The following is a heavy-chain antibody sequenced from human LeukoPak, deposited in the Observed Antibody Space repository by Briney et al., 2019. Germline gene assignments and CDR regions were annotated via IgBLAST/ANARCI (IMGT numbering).Heavy chain of an antibody. CDR2: ISSSSSPI. Sequence: GSLRLSCAASGFTFSSFSMNWVRQAPGKGLEWVSYISSSSSPIYYADSVRGRFTISRDNGKNSLYLQMYSLRDEDTAVYYCARDLISGAYTFDYWGQGTLVTVSS. CDR3: ARDLISGAYTFDY. CDR1: GFTFSSFS. V-gene: IGHV3-48*02. D-gene: IGHD2-2*02. J-gene: IGHJ4*02.